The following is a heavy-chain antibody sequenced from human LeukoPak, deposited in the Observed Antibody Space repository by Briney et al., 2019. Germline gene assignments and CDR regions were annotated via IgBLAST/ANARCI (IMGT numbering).Heavy chain of an antibody. D-gene: IGHD6-6*01. Sequence: SQTLSLTCAVSGGSISSGGYSWSWIRQPPGKGLEWIGYIYHRGSTYYNPSLKSRVTISVDRSKNQFSLKLSSVTAADTAVYYCARASGSSSARWFDPWGQGTLVTVSS. CDR2: IYHRGST. CDR1: GGSISSGGYS. J-gene: IGHJ5*02. V-gene: IGHV4-30-2*01. CDR3: ARASGSSSARWFDP.